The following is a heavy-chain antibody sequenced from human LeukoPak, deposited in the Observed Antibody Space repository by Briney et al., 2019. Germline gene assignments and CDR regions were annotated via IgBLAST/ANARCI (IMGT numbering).Heavy chain of an antibody. CDR1: GYTFTTYD. D-gene: IGHD5-24*01. CDR2: MNPNSGNT. Sequence: ASVKVSCKASGYTFTTYDINWVRQATGQGLEWMGWMNPNSGNTGFARKFQGRVTMTRNTSISTAYMELSSLRSEDTAVYYCARGVRPGDGYNYYFDYWGQGTLVTVSS. V-gene: IGHV1-8*01. CDR3: ARGVRPGDGYNYYFDY. J-gene: IGHJ4*02.